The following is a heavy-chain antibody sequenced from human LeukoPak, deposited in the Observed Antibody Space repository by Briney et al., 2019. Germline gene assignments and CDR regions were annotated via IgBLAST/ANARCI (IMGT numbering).Heavy chain of an antibody. D-gene: IGHD2/OR15-2a*01. CDR3: AKPTGTFDFDY. Sequence: PSETLSLTCTVSGGCISSYYWSWSRQPPEKGLEWIGYIYYSGSTNYNPSLKSRVTISVDTSKNQFSLKLSSVTAADTAVYYCAKPTGTFDFDYWGQGTLVTVSS. CDR1: GGCISSYY. CDR2: IYYSGST. J-gene: IGHJ4*02. V-gene: IGHV4-59*01.